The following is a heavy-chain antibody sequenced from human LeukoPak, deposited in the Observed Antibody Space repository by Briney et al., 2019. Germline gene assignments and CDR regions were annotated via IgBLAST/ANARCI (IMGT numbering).Heavy chain of an antibody. V-gene: IGHV4-4*09. CDR3: AKHGGVMSSNGFDP. Sequence: SETLSLTCTVSGGSISSYYWSWIRQPPGKGLEWIGYIYTSGSTNYNPSLKSRVTISVDTSKNQFSLKLSSVTAADTAVYYCAKHGGVMSSNGFDPWGQGTLVTVSS. J-gene: IGHJ5*02. CDR1: GGSISSYY. D-gene: IGHD3-16*01. CDR2: IYTSGST.